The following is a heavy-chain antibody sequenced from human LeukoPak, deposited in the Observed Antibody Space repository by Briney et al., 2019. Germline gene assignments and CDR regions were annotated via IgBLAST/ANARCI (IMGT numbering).Heavy chain of an antibody. CDR1: GYTFTSCG. V-gene: IGHV1-18*01. Sequence: GASVKVSCKASGYTFTSCGISWVRQAPGQGLEWMGWISAYNGNTNYAQKLQGRVTMTTDTSTSTAYMELRSLRSDDTAVYYCARGSTRYDFWSGYYYWGQGTLVTVSS. CDR3: ARGSTRYDFWSGYYY. CDR2: ISAYNGNT. D-gene: IGHD3-3*01. J-gene: IGHJ4*02.